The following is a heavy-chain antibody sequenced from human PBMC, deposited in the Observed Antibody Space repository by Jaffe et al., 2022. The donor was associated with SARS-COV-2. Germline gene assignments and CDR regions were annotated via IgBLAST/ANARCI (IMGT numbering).Heavy chain of an antibody. CDR1: GFAVSADS. J-gene: IGHJ4*02. V-gene: IGHV3-66*02. CDR2: IYAGGNT. Sequence: EVQLVESGGGLVQPGGSLRLSCAASGFAVSADSMTWVRQAPGKGLECISLIYAGGNTYYADSVRGRFTISSDTSKNALYLQMNSLRTEDTAVYYCARMIYRMGWDLLGSFDYWGQGALVTVSS. D-gene: IGHD1-26*01. CDR3: ARMIYRMGWDLLGSFDY.